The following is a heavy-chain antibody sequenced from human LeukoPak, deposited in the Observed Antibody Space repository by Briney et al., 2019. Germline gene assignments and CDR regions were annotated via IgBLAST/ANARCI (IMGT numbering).Heavy chain of an antibody. V-gene: IGHV3-30*18. CDR3: AKGHYSSSWTIDY. CDR2: ISYDGSNK. D-gene: IGHD6-13*01. J-gene: IGHJ4*02. CDR1: GFTFSSYD. Sequence: GGSLRLSCAAYGFTFSSYDMHWVRQAPGKGLEGVAVISYDGSNKYYADSVKGRFTISRDNSKNTLYLQMNSLRAEDTAVYYCAKGHYSSSWTIDYWGQGTLVTVFS.